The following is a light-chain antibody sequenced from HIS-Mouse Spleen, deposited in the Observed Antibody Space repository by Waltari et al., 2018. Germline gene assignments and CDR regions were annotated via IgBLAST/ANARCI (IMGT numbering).Light chain of an antibody. J-gene: IGLJ1*01. V-gene: IGLV2-14*01. CDR1: SSYVGGYNY. Sequence: QSALTQPASVSGSPGQSITISCTGTSSYVGGYNYFSWYQQHPGKAPKLMIYEVSNRPSGVSNRFSGSKSGNTASLTISGLQAEDEADYYCSSYTSSSTYVFGTGTKVTVL. CDR3: SSYTSSSTYV. CDR2: EVS.